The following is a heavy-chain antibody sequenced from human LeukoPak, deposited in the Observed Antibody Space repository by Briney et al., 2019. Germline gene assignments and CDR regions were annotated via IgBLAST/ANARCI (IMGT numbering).Heavy chain of an antibody. Sequence: GASVKVSCKASGYTFSNYVLTWVRQAPGQGLEWMGRISTYTGNSNYAQKFQDRVTMTTDTSTSTAYLDLRNLSSDDTAVYFCGSSHSSSWYDFWGQGTLVTVSS. CDR2: ISTYTGNS. D-gene: IGHD6-13*01. V-gene: IGHV1-18*01. CDR1: GYTFSNYV. CDR3: GSSHSSSWYDF. J-gene: IGHJ4*02.